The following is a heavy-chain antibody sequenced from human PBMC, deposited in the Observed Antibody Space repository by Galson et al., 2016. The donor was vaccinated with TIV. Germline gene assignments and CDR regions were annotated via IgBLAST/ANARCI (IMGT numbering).Heavy chain of an antibody. CDR1: GFSFSSYE. CDR3: ARGRGYCSTTSCYMDY. J-gene: IGHJ4*02. V-gene: IGHV3-48*03. D-gene: IGHD2-2*02. CDR2: IIGSGRTI. Sequence: SLRLSCAATGFSFSSYEMNWVRQAPGKGLEWVSYIIGSGRTIYYADSVKGRFTISRDNAKNSLYLQMNSLRVEDTATYYCARGRGYCSTTSCYMDYWGQGTLVTVSS.